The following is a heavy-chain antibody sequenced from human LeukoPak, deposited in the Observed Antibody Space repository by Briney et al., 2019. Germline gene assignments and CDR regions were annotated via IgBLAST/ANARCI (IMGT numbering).Heavy chain of an antibody. J-gene: IGHJ4*02. CDR3: ARGSDYDDY. CDR1: GGSISSYY. CDR2: MYYSGRT. V-gene: IGHV4-59*01. D-gene: IGHD3-3*01. Sequence: SETLSLTCTVSGGSISSYYWSWIRQPPGRGLEWIGYMYYSGRTNYNPSLKSRVTISINTSKNQFSLRLSSVTAADTAVYYCARGSDYDDYWGQGTLVTVSS.